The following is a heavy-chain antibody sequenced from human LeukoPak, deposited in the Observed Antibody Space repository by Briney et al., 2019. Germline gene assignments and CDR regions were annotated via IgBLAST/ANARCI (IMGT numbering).Heavy chain of an antibody. CDR2: ISGSGGST. J-gene: IGHJ4*02. V-gene: IGHV3-23*01. CDR1: GFIFNSYA. CDR3: TRDLNSGGSC. D-gene: IGHD2-15*01. Sequence: GGSLRLSCSASGFIFNSYAMSWVRQAPGKGLEWISGISGSGGSTYYADSVKGRFTISRDNSKNTLYLQMNSLRAEDTAVYYCTRDLNSGGSCWGQGTLVTVSS.